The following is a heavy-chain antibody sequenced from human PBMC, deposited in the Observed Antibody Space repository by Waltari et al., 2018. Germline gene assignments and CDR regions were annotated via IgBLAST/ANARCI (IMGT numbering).Heavy chain of an antibody. Sequence: SSALSWVRQAPGQGLEWMGWISVHSGATNYAQNFRDRVIMTADTSTRTAYLEVWNLRSDDTAVYYCARDSNHWDPRYMDVWGKGTTVTVSS. D-gene: IGHD1-26*01. CDR3: ARDSNHWDPRYMDV. CDR1: SSA. V-gene: IGHV1-18*01. CDR2: ISVHSGAT. J-gene: IGHJ6*03.